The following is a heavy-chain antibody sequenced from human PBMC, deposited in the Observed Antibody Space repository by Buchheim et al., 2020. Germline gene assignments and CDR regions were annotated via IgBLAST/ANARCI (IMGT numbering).Heavy chain of an antibody. CDR2: IYHSGST. CDR1: GGSISSSNW. V-gene: IGHV4-4*02. J-gene: IGHJ6*02. CDR3: ASQHITTVAAAGIEIYYYYGMDV. D-gene: IGHD6-13*01. Sequence: QVQLQESGPGLVKPSGTLSLTCAVSGGSISSSNWWSWVRQPPGKGLEWIGEIYHSGSTNYNPSLTSRVTISVDKSKNQFSLKLSSVTAADTAVYYCASQHITTVAAAGIEIYYYYGMDVWGQGTT.